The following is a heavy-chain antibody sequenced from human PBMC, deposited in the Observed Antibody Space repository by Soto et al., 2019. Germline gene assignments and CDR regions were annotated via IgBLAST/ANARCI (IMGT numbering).Heavy chain of an antibody. Sequence: ASVKVSCKAPGGTFSSYTISWVRQAPGQGLEWMGRIIPILGIANYAQKFQGRVTITADKSMSTAYMELSSLRSEDTAVYYCATRPLVIDYSGGYYYYYYMDVWGKGTTATVSS. CDR2: IIPILGIA. J-gene: IGHJ6*03. V-gene: IGHV1-69*02. CDR1: GGTFSSYT. CDR3: ATRPLVIDYSGGYYYYYYMDV. D-gene: IGHD4-4*01.